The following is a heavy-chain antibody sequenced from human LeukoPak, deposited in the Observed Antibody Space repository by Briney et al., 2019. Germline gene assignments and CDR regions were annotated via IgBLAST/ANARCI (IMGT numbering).Heavy chain of an antibody. CDR2: ISSSSSTI. D-gene: IGHD3-10*01. CDR3: AKEAGLSGFYYYYGMDV. CDR1: GFTFSSYS. V-gene: IGHV3-48*01. J-gene: IGHJ6*02. Sequence: GGSLRLSCAASGFTFSSYSMNWVRQAPGKGLEWVSYISSSSSTIYYADSVKGRFTISRDNAKNSLYLQMNSLRAEDTALYYCAKEAGLSGFYYYYGMDVWGQGTTVTVSS.